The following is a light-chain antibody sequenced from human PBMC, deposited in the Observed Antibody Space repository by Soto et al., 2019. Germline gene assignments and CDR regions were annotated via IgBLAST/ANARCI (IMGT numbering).Light chain of an antibody. J-gene: IGLJ2*01. Sequence: QSVLTQPPSVSAAPGQKVTISCSGSSPNIGNNIASWYQQLPGTAPKLLIYEDNKRPSGIPDRFSGSKSGTSATLGITGLQTGDEAEYYCASWDSSLTGGVFGGGTKLTVL. V-gene: IGLV1-51*02. CDR1: SPNIGNNI. CDR2: EDN. CDR3: ASWDSSLTGGV.